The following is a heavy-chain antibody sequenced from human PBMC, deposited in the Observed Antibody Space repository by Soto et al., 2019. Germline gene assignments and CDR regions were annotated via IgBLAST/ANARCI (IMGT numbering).Heavy chain of an antibody. Sequence: GGSLRLSCAASGFSFGSYALSWVRQAPGKGLEWVSTISGSDGKTFYADSVKGRFSTSRDTSQSTLYLQMNSLRADDTAMYYCARWSYLDYWGQGTRVTVSS. V-gene: IGHV3-23*01. CDR2: ISGSDGKT. D-gene: IGHD3-3*01. CDR1: GFSFGSYA. CDR3: ARWSYLDY. J-gene: IGHJ4*02.